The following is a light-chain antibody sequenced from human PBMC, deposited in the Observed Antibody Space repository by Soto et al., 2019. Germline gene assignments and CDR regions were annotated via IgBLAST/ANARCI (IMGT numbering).Light chain of an antibody. J-gene: IGLJ1*01. CDR2: DVS. Sequence: QSALTQPRSVSGSPGQSVTISCTGTSSDVGGYNYVSWYQQHPGKAPKLMIYDVSKRPSGVPDRFSGSKSGNTASLTISGLQAEDEADYYCCSYAGSYTSLYVFGTGTKLPVL. V-gene: IGLV2-11*01. CDR1: SSDVGGYNY. CDR3: CSYAGSYTSLYV.